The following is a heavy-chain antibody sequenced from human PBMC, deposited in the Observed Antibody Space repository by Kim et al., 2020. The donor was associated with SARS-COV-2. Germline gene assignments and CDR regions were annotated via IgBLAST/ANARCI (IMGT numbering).Heavy chain of an antibody. CDR2: IYYSGST. D-gene: IGHD3-9*01. CDR3: AGTYYDILTGYSDDAFDI. Sequence: SETLSLTCTVSGGSISSYYWSWIRQPPGKGLEWIGYIYYSGSTNYNPSLKSRVTISVDTSKNQFSLKLSSVTAADTAVYYCAGTYYDILTGYSDDAFDIWGQGTMVTVSS. J-gene: IGHJ3*02. V-gene: IGHV4-59*08. CDR1: GGSISSYY.